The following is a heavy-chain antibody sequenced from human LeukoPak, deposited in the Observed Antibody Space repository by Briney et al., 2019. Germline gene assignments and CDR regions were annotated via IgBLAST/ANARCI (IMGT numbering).Heavy chain of an antibody. CDR1: GYTFTDHH. D-gene: IGHD6-13*01. CDR3: ASSSSWYSFDY. Sequence: ASVKVSFKASGYTFTDHHMHWVRQAPGQGLEWMGWINPDSGGADYAQKFQGRVTMTRDTSISTAYTELSRLRSGDTAVYYCASSSSWYSFDYWGQGTLVTVSS. CDR2: INPDSGGA. V-gene: IGHV1-2*02. J-gene: IGHJ4*02.